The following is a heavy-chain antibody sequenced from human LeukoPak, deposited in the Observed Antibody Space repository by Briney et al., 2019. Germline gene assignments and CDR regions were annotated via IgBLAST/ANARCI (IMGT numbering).Heavy chain of an antibody. D-gene: IGHD6-19*01. CDR3: ARAGGMYSSGWYYHAFDI. CDR1: GYTFTSYY. J-gene: IGHJ3*02. V-gene: IGHV1-46*01. CDR2: INPSGGST. Sequence: ASVKVSCKASGYTFTSYYMHRVRQAPGQGLEWMGIINPSGGSTSYAQKFQGRVTMTRDTSTSTAYMELSSLRSEDTAVYYCARAGGMYSSGWYYHAFDIWGQGTMVTVSS.